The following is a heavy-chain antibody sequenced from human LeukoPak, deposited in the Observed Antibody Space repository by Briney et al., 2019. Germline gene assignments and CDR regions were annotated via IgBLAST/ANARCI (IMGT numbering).Heavy chain of an antibody. V-gene: IGHV1-2*02. CDR1: GYTFTGYY. Sequence: ASVKVSCKASGYTFTGYYIHWVRQAPGQGLEWMGWINPHNGGTKFAQKFQGRVTMTRDTSIGTAYMELSRLTSDDTAVYYCARGVAAVTAFNWFDPWGQGTLVTVSS. J-gene: IGHJ5*02. CDR2: INPHNGGT. D-gene: IGHD2-21*02. CDR3: ARGVAAVTAFNWFDP.